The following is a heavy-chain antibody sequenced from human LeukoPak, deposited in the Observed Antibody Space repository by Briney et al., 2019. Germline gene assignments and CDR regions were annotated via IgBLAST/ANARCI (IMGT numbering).Heavy chain of an antibody. V-gene: IGHV1-2*06. CDR1: GHTFTGYY. D-gene: IGHD6-13*01. J-gene: IGHJ4*02. CDR2: INPNSGGT. Sequence: GASEKVSCKPSGHTFTGYYMHWVRQAPGQGLGWMGRINPNSGGTNYAQKFQGRVTKTRDTSISTAYMELSRLRPDDPAVYYCARDRPAAADWENYFHYWVQGTLVTVSS. CDR3: ARDRPAAADWENYFHY.